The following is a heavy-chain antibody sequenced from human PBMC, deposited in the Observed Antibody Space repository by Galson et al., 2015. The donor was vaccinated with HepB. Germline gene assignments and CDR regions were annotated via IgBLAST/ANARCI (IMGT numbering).Heavy chain of an antibody. Sequence: SLRLSCAASGFTFSAYYMSWIRQAPGKGLEWVSYISSSSSYTNYADSVKGRFTISRDNAKNSLYLQMNSLRAEDTAVYYCARDSGSYYWFDYWGQGTLVTVSS. CDR3: ARDSGSYYWFDY. CDR1: GFTFSAYY. V-gene: IGHV3-11*06. J-gene: IGHJ4*02. D-gene: IGHD1-26*01. CDR2: ISSSSSYT.